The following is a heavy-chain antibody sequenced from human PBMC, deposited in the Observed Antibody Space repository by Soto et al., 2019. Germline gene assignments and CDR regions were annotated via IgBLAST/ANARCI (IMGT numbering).Heavy chain of an antibody. V-gene: IGHV3-33*01. CDR3: ARDGSNKPGFYYGMDV. CDR2: IWSDGSNK. CDR1: GLTFSSNG. J-gene: IGHJ6*02. D-gene: IGHD6-13*01. Sequence: PGGSLRLSCTASGLTFSSNGMHWVRQAPGKGLEWVAVIWSDGSNKYYADSVKGRFTIFRDNSKSTLYLQMNGLRAEDTAVYYCARDGSNKPGFYYGMDVWGQGTTVTVSS.